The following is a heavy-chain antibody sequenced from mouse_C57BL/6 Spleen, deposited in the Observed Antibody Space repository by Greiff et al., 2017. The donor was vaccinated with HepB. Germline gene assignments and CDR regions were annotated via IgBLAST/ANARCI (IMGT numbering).Heavy chain of an antibody. CDR3: ARITTAPYYFDY. Sequence: VQLQQSGAELVKPGASVKLSCKASGYTFTSYWMQWVKQRPGQGLEWIGEIDPSDSYTNYNQKFKGKATLTVDTSSSTAYMQLSSLTSEDSAVYYCARITTAPYYFDYWGQGTTLTVSS. CDR1: GYTFTSYW. J-gene: IGHJ2*01. CDR2: IDPSDSYT. V-gene: IGHV1-50*01. D-gene: IGHD1-2*01.